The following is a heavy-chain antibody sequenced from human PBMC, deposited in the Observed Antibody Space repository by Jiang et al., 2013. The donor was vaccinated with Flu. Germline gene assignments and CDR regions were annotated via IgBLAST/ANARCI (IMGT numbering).Heavy chain of an antibody. V-gene: IGHV3-23*01. Sequence: VQLLESGGGLVQPGGSLRLSCTASGFTFSSYAINWVRQAPGKGLEWVSGITGSGGTTYYADSVKGRFTISRDNFKNTLYLQMNSLRAEDTAVYYCARAIGGYSYGHMDYWGQGTLVTVSS. J-gene: IGHJ4*02. CDR2: ITGSGGTT. CDR1: GFTFSSYA. D-gene: IGHD5-18*01. CDR3: ARAIGGYSYGHMDY.